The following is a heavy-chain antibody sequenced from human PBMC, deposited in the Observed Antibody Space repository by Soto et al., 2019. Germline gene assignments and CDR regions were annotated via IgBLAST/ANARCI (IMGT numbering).Heavy chain of an antibody. CDR3: ARRDIVATSGAFDI. CDR2: IHYSGTT. Sequence: KTSETLSLTCTVSGGSISSGNYYWSWIRQHPGKGLEWIGYIHYSGTTYYNPSPKSRITISVDTSKNQFSLMLSSVTAADTAVYYCARRDIVATSGAFDIWGQGTMVTVSS. V-gene: IGHV4-31*03. D-gene: IGHD5-12*01. J-gene: IGHJ3*02. CDR1: GGSISSGNYY.